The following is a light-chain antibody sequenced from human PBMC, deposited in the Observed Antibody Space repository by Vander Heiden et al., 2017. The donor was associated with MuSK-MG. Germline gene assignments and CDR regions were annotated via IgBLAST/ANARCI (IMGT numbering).Light chain of an antibody. Sequence: SVLTQPPSVSGAPGQRVTISCTGSSSNIGAGYDVHWYQQLPGTAPKLLIYGNSNRPSGVPDRFSGSKSGTSASLAITGLQAEDEADYYCQSYDSSLSGLYWVFGGGTKLTVL. CDR1: SSNIGAGYD. J-gene: IGLJ3*02. V-gene: IGLV1-40*01. CDR3: QSYDSSLSGLYWV. CDR2: GNS.